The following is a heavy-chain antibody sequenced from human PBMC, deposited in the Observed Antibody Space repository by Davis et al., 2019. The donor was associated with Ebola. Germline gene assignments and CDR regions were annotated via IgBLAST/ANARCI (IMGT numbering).Heavy chain of an antibody. Sequence: SETLSLTCTVSGYSISSGYYWGWIRQPPGKGLEWIGEINHSGSTNYNPSLKSRVTISVDTSKNQFSLKLSSVTAADTAVYYCARGSRITMIVVSRLGGMDVWGKGTTVTVSS. V-gene: IGHV4-38-2*02. CDR1: GYSISSGYY. D-gene: IGHD3-22*01. J-gene: IGHJ6*04. CDR3: ARGSRITMIVVSRLGGMDV. CDR2: INHSGST.